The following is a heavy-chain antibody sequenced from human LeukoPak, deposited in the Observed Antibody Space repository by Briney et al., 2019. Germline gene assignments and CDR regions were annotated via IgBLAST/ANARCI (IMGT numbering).Heavy chain of an antibody. V-gene: IGHV1-2*02. CDR3: ARVAGTGEAIEY. J-gene: IGHJ4*02. CDR1: GYTFTGYY. D-gene: IGHD6-19*01. Sequence: ASVKVSCKASGYTFTGYYIHWVRQAPGQGLEWMGWINPNSGGTNYAQKFQGRVTMTRDTSISTAYMELSRLRSDDTAVYYCARVAGTGEAIEYWGQGTLVTVS. CDR2: INPNSGGT.